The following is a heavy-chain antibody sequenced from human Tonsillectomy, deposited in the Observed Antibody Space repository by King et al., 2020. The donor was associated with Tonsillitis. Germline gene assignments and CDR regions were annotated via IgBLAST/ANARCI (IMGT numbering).Heavy chain of an antibody. CDR2: IIPIFGTA. V-gene: IGHV1-69*01. D-gene: IGHD2-2*01. Sequence: LVQSGAEVKKPGSSVKVSCKASGGTFSSYAISWVRQAPGQGLEWMGGIIPIFGTANYAQKFQGRVTITADESTSTAYMELSSLRSEDTAVYYCARGNIVVVPAATQHRFGQNYYYYMDVWGKGTTVTVSS. J-gene: IGHJ6*03. CDR3: ARGNIVVVPAATQHRFGQNYYYYMDV. CDR1: GGTFSSYA.